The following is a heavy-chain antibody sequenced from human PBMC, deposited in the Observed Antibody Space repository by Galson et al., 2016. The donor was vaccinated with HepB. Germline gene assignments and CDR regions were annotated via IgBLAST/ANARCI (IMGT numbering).Heavy chain of an antibody. CDR1: GYTLSDHY. V-gene: IGHV3-7*03. D-gene: IGHD4-17*01. CDR2: IKQDGSEK. J-gene: IGHJ4*02. CDR3: ASRSDGVPYH. Sequence: SLRLSCAASGYTLSDHYMDWVRQAPGKGLEWVANIKQDGSEKYYVDSAKGRFTISRDNSKNSLYLQMNSLRAEDTAVYYCASRSDGVPYHWGQGTLVTVSS.